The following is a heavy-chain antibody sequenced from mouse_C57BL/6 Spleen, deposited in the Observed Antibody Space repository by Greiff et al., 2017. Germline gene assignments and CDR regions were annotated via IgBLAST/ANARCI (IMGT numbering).Heavy chain of an antibody. CDR3: AREITTVVAHFDY. CDR1: GYTFTSYW. CDR2: IDPNSGGT. Sequence: QVQLQQPGAELVKPGASVKLSCKASGYTFTSYWMHWVKQRPGRGLEWIGRIDPNSGGTKYNEKFKSKATLTVDKPSSTAYMQLSSLTSEDSPVYYCAREITTVVAHFDYWGQGTTLTVSS. J-gene: IGHJ2*01. V-gene: IGHV1-72*01. D-gene: IGHD1-1*01.